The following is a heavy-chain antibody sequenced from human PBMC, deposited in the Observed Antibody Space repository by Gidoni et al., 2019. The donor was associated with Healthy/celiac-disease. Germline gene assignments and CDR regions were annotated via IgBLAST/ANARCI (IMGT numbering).Heavy chain of an antibody. CDR2: IYYSGST. CDR3: ARAGYDSSGYYSWFDP. D-gene: IGHD3-22*01. J-gene: IGHJ5*02. V-gene: IGHV4-61*01. Sequence: QVPLQESGPGLVKPSETLSLTCTVSGGSVSSGSYYWSWIRQPPGKGLEWIGYIYYSGSTNYNPSLKSRVTISVDTSKNQFSLKLSSVTAADTAVYYCARAGYDSSGYYSWFDPWGQGTLVTVSS. CDR1: GGSVSSGSYY.